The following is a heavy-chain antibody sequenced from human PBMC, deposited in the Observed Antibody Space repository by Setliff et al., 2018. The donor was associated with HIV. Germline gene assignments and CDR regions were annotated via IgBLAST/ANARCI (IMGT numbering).Heavy chain of an antibody. D-gene: IGHD4-17*01. CDR1: GFTVSSTY. CDR3: AKGGGTTVALAFNN. J-gene: IGHJ4*02. CDR2: IKHDANEK. V-gene: IGHV3-7*03. Sequence: HPGGSLRLSCAVSGFTVSSTYMSWVRQAPGKGLEWVASIKHDANEKYYVDSVKGRFTISRDDLKNSLYLQMNSLRPEDMGLYYCAKGGGTTVALAFNNWGQGTLVTVSS.